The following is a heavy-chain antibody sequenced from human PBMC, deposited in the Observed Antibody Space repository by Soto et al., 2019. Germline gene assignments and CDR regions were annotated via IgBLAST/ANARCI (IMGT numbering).Heavy chain of an antibody. D-gene: IGHD6-13*01. CDR2: IYSNGNT. CDR1: SDSISNYY. Sequence: SETLSLTCTVSSDSISNYYCSWFRQPPGKGLEWIGSIYSNGNTYYNPSLKSGVTISADTSKNQFSLNLISVTAADTAVYYCRRSSRYTTDVWGQGITVTVS. J-gene: IGHJ6*02. CDR3: RRSSRYTTDV. V-gene: IGHV4-4*08.